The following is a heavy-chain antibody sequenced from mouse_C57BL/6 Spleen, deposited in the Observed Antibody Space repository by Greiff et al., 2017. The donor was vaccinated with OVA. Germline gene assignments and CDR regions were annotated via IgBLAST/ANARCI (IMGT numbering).Heavy chain of an antibody. J-gene: IGHJ2*01. D-gene: IGHD1-1*01. Sequence: EVKLQESGGGLVKPGGSLKLSCAASGFTFSDYGMHWVRQAPEKGLEWVAYISSGSSTIYYADTVKGRFTISRDNAKNTLFLQMTSLRSEDTAMYYCARDDYGEFDYWGQGTTLTVSS. CDR2: ISSGSSTI. V-gene: IGHV5-17*01. CDR1: GFTFSDYG. CDR3: ARDDYGEFDY.